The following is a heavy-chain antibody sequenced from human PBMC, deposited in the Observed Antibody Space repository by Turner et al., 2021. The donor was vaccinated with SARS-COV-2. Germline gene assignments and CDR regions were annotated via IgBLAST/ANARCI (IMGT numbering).Heavy chain of an antibody. J-gene: IGHJ6*02. V-gene: IGHV3-21*01. CDR3: ARVFPTDSSVWYRYYYYYGMDV. CDR2: ITGSSGYI. D-gene: IGHD6-19*01. CDR1: GFPFSAYG. Sequence: GESGEGLVKPGGSLSLSCAAPGFPFSAYGMNWVRQAPGKGLEWVSSITGSSGYIYYADSVKGRFTISRDNAKTSLYLQMNSLRAEDTAVYYCARVFPTDSSVWYRYYYYYGMDVWGQGTTVTVSS.